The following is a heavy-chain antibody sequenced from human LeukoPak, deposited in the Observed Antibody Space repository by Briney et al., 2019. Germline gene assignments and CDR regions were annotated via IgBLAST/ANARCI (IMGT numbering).Heavy chain of an antibody. J-gene: IGHJ6*03. CDR2: IIPILGIA. V-gene: IGHV1-69*04. CDR1: GGTFSSYA. CDR3: ARTWNPVRGYMDV. Sequence: AASVKVSCKASGGTFSSYAISWVRQAPGQGLEWMGRIIPILGIANYAQKFQGRVTITADKSTSTAYMELSSLRSEDTAVYYCARTWNPVRGYMDVWGKGTTVTVSS. D-gene: IGHD1-1*01.